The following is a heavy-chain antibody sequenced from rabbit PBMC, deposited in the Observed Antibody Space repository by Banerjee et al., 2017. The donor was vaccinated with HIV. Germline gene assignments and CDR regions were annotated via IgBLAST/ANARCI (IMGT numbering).Heavy chain of an antibody. CDR1: GFSFSSSYY. D-gene: IGHD4-1*01. Sequence: QSLEESGGDLVKPGASLTLTCKASGFSFSSSYYMCWVRQAPGKGLEWIACIYTDSSGSTYYASWAKGRFTISKTSSTTVTLQMTSLTAADTATYFCARDLAGVIGWNFNFWGPGTLVTVS. CDR3: ARDLAGVIGWNFNF. CDR2: IYTDSSGST. J-gene: IGHJ4*01. V-gene: IGHV1S40*01.